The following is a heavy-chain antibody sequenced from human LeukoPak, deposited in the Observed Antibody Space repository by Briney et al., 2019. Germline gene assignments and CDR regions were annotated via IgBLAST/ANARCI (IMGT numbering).Heavy chain of an antibody. Sequence: ASVKVSCKASGYILSNNGITWVRQAPGQGLKWMGWITVYNGLTNYAQKFQDRVTMTTDTSANTAYMELRSLRSDDTAVYYCARGHRTLPPGVRARKQQEAYNYFDPWGQETLVTVSS. V-gene: IGHV1-18*01. D-gene: IGHD3-10*01. CDR2: ITVYNGLT. J-gene: IGHJ5*02. CDR3: ARGHRTLPPGVRARKQQEAYNYFDP. CDR1: GYILSNNG.